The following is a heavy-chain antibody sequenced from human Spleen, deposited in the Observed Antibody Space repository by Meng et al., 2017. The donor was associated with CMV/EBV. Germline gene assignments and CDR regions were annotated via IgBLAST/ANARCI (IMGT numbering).Heavy chain of an antibody. D-gene: IGHD1-26*01. Sequence: SGYSFTSYWIGWVRQMPGKGLEWMGIIYPGDSDTRYSPSFQGQVTISADKSISTAYLQWSSLKASDTAMYYCARQFCSGSYMMDDYWGQGTLATVSS. CDR1: GYSFTSYW. V-gene: IGHV5-51*01. CDR2: IYPGDSDT. CDR3: ARQFCSGSYMMDDY. J-gene: IGHJ4*02.